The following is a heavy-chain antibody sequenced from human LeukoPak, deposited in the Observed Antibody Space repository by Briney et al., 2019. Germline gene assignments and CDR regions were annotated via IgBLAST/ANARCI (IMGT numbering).Heavy chain of an antibody. CDR3: ARGRCSGGSCYWFGFDY. Sequence: PSETLSLTCTVSGGSISRYYWSWIRQPAGKGLEWTGRVYISGSTNYNPSLKSRVAMSVDTSKNQFSLKLSSVTAADTAVYYCARGRCSGGSCYWFGFDYWGQGTLVTVSS. CDR2: VYISGST. J-gene: IGHJ4*02. CDR1: GGSISRYY. D-gene: IGHD2-15*01. V-gene: IGHV4-4*07.